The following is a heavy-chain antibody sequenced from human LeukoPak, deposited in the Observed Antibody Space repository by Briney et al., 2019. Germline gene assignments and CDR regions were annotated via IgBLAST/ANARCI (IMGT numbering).Heavy chain of an antibody. CDR2: IYYSGST. J-gene: IGHJ4*02. CDR1: GGSISSGDYY. D-gene: IGHD3-3*01. Sequence: SQTLSLTCTVSGGSISSGDYYWSWIRQPPGKGLEWIGYIYYSGSTYYNPSLKSRVTISVDTSKNQFSLKLSSVTAADTAVYYCARARFLEWLPFDYWGQGTLVTVSS. CDR3: ARARFLEWLPFDY. V-gene: IGHV4-30-4*08.